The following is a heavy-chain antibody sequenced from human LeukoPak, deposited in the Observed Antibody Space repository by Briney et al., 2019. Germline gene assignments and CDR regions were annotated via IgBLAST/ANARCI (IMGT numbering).Heavy chain of an antibody. CDR2: INQDGSET. CDR3: ARDARGGTYGLE. Sequence: GGSLRLSCVASGFTFTNSSMKWVRQAPGKRLEWVASINQDGSETFFEDSVRGRFTISRDNAKKSLHLQMNSLRVEDTGVYYCARDARGGTYGLEWGQGTPVTVSS. V-gene: IGHV3-7*01. CDR1: GFTFTNSS. J-gene: IGHJ4*02. D-gene: IGHD3-16*01.